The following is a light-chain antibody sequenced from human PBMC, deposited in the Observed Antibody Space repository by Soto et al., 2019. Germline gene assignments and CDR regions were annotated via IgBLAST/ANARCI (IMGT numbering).Light chain of an antibody. Sequence: QSALTQPASVSGSPGQSITISCSGSSSDIGIYNLVSWYQQHPGKAPKLVIYEVIKRPSGVSDRFSGSKSGNAASLTISGLQSEDEADYYCCSCAGSRWVFGGGTKLTVL. V-gene: IGLV2-23*02. CDR1: SSDIGIYNL. CDR3: CSCAGSRWV. CDR2: EVI. J-gene: IGLJ3*02.